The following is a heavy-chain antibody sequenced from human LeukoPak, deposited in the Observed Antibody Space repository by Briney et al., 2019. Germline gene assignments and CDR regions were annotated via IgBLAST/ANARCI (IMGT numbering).Heavy chain of an antibody. V-gene: IGHV3-23*01. CDR3: AKAAYGDYVNWFDP. J-gene: IGHJ5*02. Sequence: GGSLRLSCAASGFTFSSHAVTWVRQAPGKGLEWVSSIGGIGASTYYADSVKGRFTISRDNSKNTLYLQMNSLRAEDTALYYCAKAAYGDYVNWFDPWGQGILVIVSS. CDR1: GFTFSSHA. CDR2: IGGIGAST. D-gene: IGHD4-17*01.